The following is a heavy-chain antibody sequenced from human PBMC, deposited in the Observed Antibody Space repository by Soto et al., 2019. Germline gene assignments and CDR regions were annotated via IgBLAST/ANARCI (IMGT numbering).Heavy chain of an antibody. V-gene: IGHV3-74*01. CDR1: GFTFSSYW. Sequence: GGSLRLSCAASGFTFSSYWMHWVRQAPGKGLVWVSRINSDGSSTSYADSVKGRFTISGDNAKNTLYLQMNSLRAEDTAVYYCARVYDFWSGYLRGYYMDVWGKGTTVTVSS. CDR2: INSDGSST. D-gene: IGHD3-3*01. CDR3: ARVYDFWSGYLRGYYMDV. J-gene: IGHJ6*03.